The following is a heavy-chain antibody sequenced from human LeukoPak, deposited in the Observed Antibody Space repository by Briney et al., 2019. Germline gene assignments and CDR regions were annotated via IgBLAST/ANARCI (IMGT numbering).Heavy chain of an antibody. D-gene: IGHD2-8*01. CDR2: INPSGGST. CDR3: ARGGYCTNGVCPLRHWYFDL. Sequence: GASVKVSCKASGYTFTSYYMHWVRQAPGQGVEWMAIINPSGGSTSYAQKFQGRVTMTRDTSTSTVYMELSSLRSGDTAVYYCARGGYCTNGVCPLRHWYFDLWGRGTLVTVSS. V-gene: IGHV1-46*01. CDR1: GYTFTSYY. J-gene: IGHJ2*01.